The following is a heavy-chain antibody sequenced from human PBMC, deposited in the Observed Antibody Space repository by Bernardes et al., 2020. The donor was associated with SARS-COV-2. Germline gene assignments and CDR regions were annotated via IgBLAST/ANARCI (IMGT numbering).Heavy chain of an antibody. D-gene: IGHD5-12*01. CDR3: ARGEGWLQLYYFDY. V-gene: IGHV3-53*01. Sequence: GGSLRLSCAASGFTVSSNYMSWVRQAPGKGLEWVSVIYSGGSTYYADSVKGRFTISRDNSKNTLYLQMNSLRAEDTAVYYCARGEGWLQLYYFDYWGQGTLVTVSS. J-gene: IGHJ4*02. CDR2: IYSGGST. CDR1: GFTVSSNY.